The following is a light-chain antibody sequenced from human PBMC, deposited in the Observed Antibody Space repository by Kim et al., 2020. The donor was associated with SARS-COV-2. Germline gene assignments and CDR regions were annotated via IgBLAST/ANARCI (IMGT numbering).Light chain of an antibody. J-gene: IGKJ1*01. CDR2: GAS. V-gene: IGKV3-20*01. CDR3: QQYHSSWT. CDR1: QSVSSNY. Sequence: EIVLTQSPGTLSLSPGERATLSCRTSQSVSSNYLAWYQQKPGHAPRLLIYGASSRATGVPDRFSGSGSGTDFTLTISRLEPEDFAVYYCQQYHSSWTFGQGTKVDIK.